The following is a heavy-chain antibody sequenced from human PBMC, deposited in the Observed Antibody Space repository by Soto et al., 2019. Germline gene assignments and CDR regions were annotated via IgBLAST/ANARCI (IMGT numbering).Heavy chain of an antibody. CDR2: ISWYSGSI. CDR3: AKGISVGAKEGRFLAWLSPTYSYGMDV. D-gene: IGHD3-3*01. J-gene: IGHJ6*02. Sequence: EVQLVESGGGLVQPGRSLRLSCSASGFTFDDYAMHWVRQAPGKGLELVSGISWYSGSIGDADSVTGRFTISRDNAKNTQYRHMNGLRAEGTAVYDCAKGISVGAKEGRFLAWLSPTYSYGMDVWGPGTTVTVSS. CDR1: GFTFDDYA. V-gene: IGHV3-9*01.